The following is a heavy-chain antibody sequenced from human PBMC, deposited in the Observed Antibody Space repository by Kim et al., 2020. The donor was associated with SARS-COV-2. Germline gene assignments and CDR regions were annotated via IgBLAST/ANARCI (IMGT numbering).Heavy chain of an antibody. D-gene: IGHD6-6*01. CDR3: ARDSSSSSVDY. J-gene: IGHJ4*02. Sequence: SETLSLTCAVYGGSFSGYYWSWIRQPPGKGLEWIGEINHSGSTNYNPSLKSRVTISVDTSKNQFSLKLSSVTAADTAVYYCARDSSSSSVDYWGQGTLVT. CDR2: INHSGST. V-gene: IGHV4-34*01. CDR1: GGSFSGYY.